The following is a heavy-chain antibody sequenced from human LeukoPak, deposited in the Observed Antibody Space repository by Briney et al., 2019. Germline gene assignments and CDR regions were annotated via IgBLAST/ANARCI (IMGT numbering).Heavy chain of an antibody. Sequence: ASVKVSCKASGYTFTSYYIHWVRQAPGQGLEWMGIINPSGGSTNYAQKFQGRVTMTRDTSTSTVYMELSSLRSEDSAVYYCARWTTTYLDYWGQGTLVTVSS. J-gene: IGHJ4*02. CDR3: ARWTTTYLDY. V-gene: IGHV1-46*01. CDR2: INPSGGST. CDR1: GYTFTSYY. D-gene: IGHD4-11*01.